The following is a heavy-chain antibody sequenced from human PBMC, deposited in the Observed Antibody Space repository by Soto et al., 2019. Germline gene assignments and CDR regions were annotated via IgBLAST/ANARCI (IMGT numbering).Heavy chain of an antibody. CDR2: ISGSGAGT. Sequence: GGSLRLSCTASGFTFSRSAMSWVRQAPGRGLEWVSGISGSGAGTYYADSVKGRFTISRDNSKNTLYLQMSGLRAEDTAVYYCAKVPTIFGAVISFDYYYGMYVWGQGTPVTVSS. CDR1: GFTFSRSA. J-gene: IGHJ6*02. D-gene: IGHD3-3*01. V-gene: IGHV3-23*01. CDR3: AKVPTIFGAVISFDYYYGMYV.